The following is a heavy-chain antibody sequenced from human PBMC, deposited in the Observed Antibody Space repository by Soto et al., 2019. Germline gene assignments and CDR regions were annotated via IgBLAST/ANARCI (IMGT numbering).Heavy chain of an antibody. Sequence: QVQLVQSGAEVKRPGASVKVSCKASGYTFTGNYLHWVRQAPGQGLEWMGWINPNSGGTNYAQKFRGWVTMTRDTSISTAYMELRRLKSDDTALYYCAREDSAVTGTGVDYWGQGTLVTVSS. CDR3: AREDSAVTGTGVDY. D-gene: IGHD6-19*01. CDR2: INPNSGGT. V-gene: IGHV1-2*04. J-gene: IGHJ4*02. CDR1: GYTFTGNY.